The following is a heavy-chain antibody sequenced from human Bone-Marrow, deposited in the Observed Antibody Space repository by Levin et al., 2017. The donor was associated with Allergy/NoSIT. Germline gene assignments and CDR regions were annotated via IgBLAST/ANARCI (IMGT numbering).Heavy chain of an antibody. CDR1: GYTFTTYT. CDR3: VREGYCTGETCFKDASL. CDR2: INGGNGNT. D-gene: IGHD2-8*02. Sequence: ASVKVSCKASGYTFTTYTKHWVRQATGQRAEWMGWINGGNGNTKYSQKFQGRVTITRDTSASTAYLEVSSLRSEDTAVYFCVREGYCTGETCFKDASLWGQGTLVTVSS. J-gene: IGHJ4*02. V-gene: IGHV1-3*01.